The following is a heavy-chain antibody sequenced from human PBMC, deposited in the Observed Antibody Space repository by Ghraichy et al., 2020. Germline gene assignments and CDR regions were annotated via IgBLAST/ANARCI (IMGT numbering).Heavy chain of an antibody. V-gene: IGHV5-51*01. D-gene: IGHD3-22*01. CDR2: IYPGDSDT. CDR1: GYSFTSYW. J-gene: IGHJ4*02. Sequence: GESLNISCKGSGYSFTSYWIGWVRQMPGKGLEWMGIIYPGDSDTRYSPSFQGQVTISADKSISTAYLQWSSLKASDTAMYYCARRGKYYYDSSGYYYVYYFDYWGQGTLVTVSS. CDR3: ARRGKYYYDSSGYYYVYYFDY.